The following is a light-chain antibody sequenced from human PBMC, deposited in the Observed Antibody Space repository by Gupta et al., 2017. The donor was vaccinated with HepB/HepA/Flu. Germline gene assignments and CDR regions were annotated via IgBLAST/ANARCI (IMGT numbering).Light chain of an antibody. Sequence: DIQMTQSPSSLSASVGDRVTITCRASQTISSYLNWYQQKPGKAPNLLIHSASTLQSGVPSRFSGSGSGTDFTLTISSLQPEDFATYYCQHTYNSPPFTFGQGTRLDIK. CDR1: QTISSY. V-gene: IGKV1-39*01. CDR2: SAS. CDR3: QHTYNSPPFT. J-gene: IGKJ5*01.